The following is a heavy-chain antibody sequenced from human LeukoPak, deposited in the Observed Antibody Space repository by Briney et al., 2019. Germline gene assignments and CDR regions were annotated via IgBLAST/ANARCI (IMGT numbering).Heavy chain of an antibody. CDR3: ARHFSYCSGGSCYSHYFDY. CDR2: IYPGDSDT. D-gene: IGHD2-15*01. Sequence: GESLKISCEGSGYSFTSYWIGWVRQMPGKGLEWMGIIYPGDSDTRYSPSFQGQVTISADKSISTAYLQWSSLKASDTAIYYCARHFSYCSGGSCYSHYFDYWGQGTLVTVSS. J-gene: IGHJ4*02. V-gene: IGHV5-51*01. CDR1: GYSFTSYW.